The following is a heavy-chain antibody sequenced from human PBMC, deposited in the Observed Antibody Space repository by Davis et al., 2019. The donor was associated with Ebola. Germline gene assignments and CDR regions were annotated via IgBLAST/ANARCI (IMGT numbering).Heavy chain of an antibody. CDR2: ISYDGSNK. CDR3: ARMGGSAYFDY. J-gene: IGHJ4*02. V-gene: IGHV3-30-3*01. CDR1: GFTFSSYA. Sequence: GESLKISCAASGFTFSSYAMHWVRQAPGKGLEWVAVISYDGSNKYYADSVKGRFTISRDNSKNTLYLQMNSLRAEDTAVYYCARMGGSAYFDYWGQGTLVTVSS. D-gene: IGHD5-12*01.